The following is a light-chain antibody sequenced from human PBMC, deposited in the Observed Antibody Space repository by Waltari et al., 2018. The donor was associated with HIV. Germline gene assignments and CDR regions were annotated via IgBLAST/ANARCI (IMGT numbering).Light chain of an antibody. J-gene: IGLJ3*02. CDR2: DVS. CDR3: CSYVSEIVPCV. CDR1: SSDVVASNI. Sequence: QTALTQPASGSGSPGQSITISCTGPSSDVVASNIVSWYQHHPGKAPRLIIYDVSERPAGVSNRFTGSKSGNTASLTISGLQAEDEADYYCCSYVSEIVPCVFGGGTKLTVL. V-gene: IGLV2-23*02.